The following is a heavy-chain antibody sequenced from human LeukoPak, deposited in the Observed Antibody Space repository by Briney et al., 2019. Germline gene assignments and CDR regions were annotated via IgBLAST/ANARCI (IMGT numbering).Heavy chain of an antibody. CDR2: ISSSGSTI. CDR3: ARERNAVAGAFDI. J-gene: IGHJ3*02. D-gene: IGHD6-19*01. CDR1: GFTFSSYE. V-gene: IGHV3-48*03. Sequence: GGPLRLSCAASGFTFSSYEMNWVRQAPGKGLEWVSYISSSGSTIYYADSVKGRFTISRDNAKNSLYLQMNSLRAEDTAVYYCARERNAVAGAFDIWGQGTMVTVSS.